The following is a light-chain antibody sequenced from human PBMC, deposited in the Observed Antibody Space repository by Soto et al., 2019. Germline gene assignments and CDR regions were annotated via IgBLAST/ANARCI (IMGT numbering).Light chain of an antibody. CDR3: SSYTSSNTPYV. CDR1: SSDVGSYDY. CDR2: NVN. Sequence: QSVLIQPPSVSGSPGQSVTISCTGTSSDVGSYDYVSWYQQHPGTVPKPMIYNVNTQPSGVPDRFSGSKSGNTASMTISGLQAEDEADYYCSSYTSSNTPYVFGTGTKVTVL. J-gene: IGLJ1*01. V-gene: IGLV2-18*02.